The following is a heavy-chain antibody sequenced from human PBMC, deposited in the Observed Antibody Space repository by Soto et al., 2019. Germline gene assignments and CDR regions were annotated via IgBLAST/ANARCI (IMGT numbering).Heavy chain of an antibody. CDR1: GGSISSGDYY. J-gene: IGHJ6*02. Sequence: TLSLTCTVSGGSISSGDYYWSWIRQPPGKGLEWIGYIYYSGSTYYNPSLKSRVTISVDTSKNQFSLKLSSVTAADTAVYYCARDRNHRVLSPWSPVSAPGDPNVPLYYYYYGMDVWGQGTTVTVSS. CDR3: ARDRNHRVLSPWSPVSAPGDPNVPLYYYYYGMDV. CDR2: IYYSGST. V-gene: IGHV4-30-4*01. D-gene: IGHD3-10*01.